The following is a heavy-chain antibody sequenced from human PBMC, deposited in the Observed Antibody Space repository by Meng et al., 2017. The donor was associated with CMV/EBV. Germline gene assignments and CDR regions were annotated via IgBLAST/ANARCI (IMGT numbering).Heavy chain of an antibody. CDR1: GFTFSSYA. CDR3: ARFDGGYIGYHYYYYGMDV. V-gene: IGHV3-30*04. CDR2: ISYDGSNK. Sequence: GGSLRLSCAASGFTFSSYAMHWVRQAPGKGLEWVAVISYDGSNKYYADSVKGRSTISRDNSKNTLYLQMNSLRAEDTAVYYCARFDGGYIGYHYYYYGMDVWGQGTTVTVSS. D-gene: IGHD1-1*01. J-gene: IGHJ6*02.